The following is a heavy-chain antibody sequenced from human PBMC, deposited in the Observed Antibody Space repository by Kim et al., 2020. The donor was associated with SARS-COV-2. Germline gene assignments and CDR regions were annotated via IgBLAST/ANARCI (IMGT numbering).Heavy chain of an antibody. J-gene: IGHJ6*02. V-gene: IGHV1-18*04. CDR1: GYTFSNYG. Sequence: ASVKVSCKASGYTFSNYGISWVRQAPGQGLEWMGWTSPYNGDQTSTQKVQCRVAWTTDTSTSTVYMELRSLRFDDTAVYYWARDKCRYNRCLGNGMDVWGQGTTVTVSS. CDR2: TSPYNGDQ. D-gene: IGHD1-20*01. CDR3: ARDKCRYNRCLGNGMDV.